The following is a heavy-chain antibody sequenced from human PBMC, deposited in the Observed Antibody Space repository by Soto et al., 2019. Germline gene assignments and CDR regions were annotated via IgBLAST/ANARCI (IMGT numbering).Heavy chain of an antibody. J-gene: IGHJ6*02. Sequence: GASVKVSCKASGGTFSSYAISWVRQAPGQGLEWMGGIIPIFGTANYAQKFQGRVTITADESTSTAYMELSSLRSEDTAVYYCASIVVTAPYGMDVWGQGTTVTVSS. CDR3: ASIVVTAPYGMDV. D-gene: IGHD2-21*02. CDR1: GGTFSSYA. CDR2: IIPIFGTA. V-gene: IGHV1-69*13.